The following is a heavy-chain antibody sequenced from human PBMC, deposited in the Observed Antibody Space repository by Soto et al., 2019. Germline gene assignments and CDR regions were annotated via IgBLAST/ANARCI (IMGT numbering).Heavy chain of an antibody. CDR1: GGTISSSYC. CDR3: VSLGTAIRNHDHYGMDV. J-gene: IGHJ6*02. D-gene: IGHD1-1*01. V-gene: IGHV4-39*01. CDR2: IYSSGST. Sequence: SETLSLTCSVSGGTISSSYCWGWIRQSPGKGLEWMGGIYSSGSTYYNPSLKSRVTISVDTSKNQFSLKLTSVTAADTAVYYCVSLGTAIRNHDHYGMDVWGQGTTVTV.